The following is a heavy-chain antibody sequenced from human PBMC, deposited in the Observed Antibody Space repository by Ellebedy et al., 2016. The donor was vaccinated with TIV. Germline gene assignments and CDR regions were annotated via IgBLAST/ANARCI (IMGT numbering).Heavy chain of an antibody. CDR3: RAYGSGSRRAFEH. Sequence: GESLKISCAASGFTFSDYDMSWVRQAPGKGPEWVSAITNSGAGTYYGNPVKGRFTIARDNSKNTVYLQMNSLRAEDTALYYCRAYGSGSRRAFEHWGQGTLVTVSS. CDR2: ITNSGAGT. J-gene: IGHJ4*02. CDR1: GFTFSDYD. D-gene: IGHD3-10*01. V-gene: IGHV3-23*01.